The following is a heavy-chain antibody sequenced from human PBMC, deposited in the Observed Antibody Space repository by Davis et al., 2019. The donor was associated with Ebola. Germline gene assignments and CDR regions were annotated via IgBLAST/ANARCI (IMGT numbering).Heavy chain of an antibody. CDR3: ARTDRVCSGGTCYSGNDFDY. D-gene: IGHD2-15*01. V-gene: IGHV4-39*01. CDR1: GGSISSSSYY. J-gene: IGHJ4*02. CDR2: IYYSGST. Sequence: SETLSLTCTVSGGSISSSSYYWGWIRQPPGKGLEWIGTIYYSGSTYYNPSLKSRVTISVDTSKNQFSLKLSSVTAADTAVYYCARTDRVCSGGTCYSGNDFDYWGQGTLVTVSS.